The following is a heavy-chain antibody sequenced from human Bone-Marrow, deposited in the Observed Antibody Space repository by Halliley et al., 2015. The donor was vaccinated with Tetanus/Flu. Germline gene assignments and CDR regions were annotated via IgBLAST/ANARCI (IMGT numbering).Heavy chain of an antibody. D-gene: IGHD2-8*02. J-gene: IGHJ4*02. CDR3: ARHTEVPFDY. Sequence: REWVGIIYPADPDTRYSPSFQGQVIISADKSINTAFLQWTSLKASDPAMYYCARHTEVPFDYWGQGTLVTVSS. V-gene: IGHV5-51*01. CDR2: IYPADPDT.